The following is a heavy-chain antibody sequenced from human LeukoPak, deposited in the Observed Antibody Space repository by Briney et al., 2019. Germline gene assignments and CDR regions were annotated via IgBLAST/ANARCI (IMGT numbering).Heavy chain of an antibody. V-gene: IGHV3-23*01. J-gene: IGHJ4*02. CDR1: GFTFNTYS. CDR3: DGADF. Sequence: PGGPLRLSCAASGFTFNTYSMNWARQAPGKGLEWVSTISDSGGGTYYADSVKGRFTISRDNSKNTLYLQMNSLRADDTAVYYCDGADFWGQGTLVTVSS. CDR2: ISDSGGGT.